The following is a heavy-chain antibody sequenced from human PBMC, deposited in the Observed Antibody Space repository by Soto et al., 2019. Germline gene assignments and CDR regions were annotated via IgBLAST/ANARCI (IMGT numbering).Heavy chain of an antibody. CDR1: GDRFTSFD. Sequence: QVQLVQSGAEVKNPGASVKVSCKASGDRFTSFDINWVRQATGQGPEWIGWMNPSGNTGHAQKFQGRVTLSRDISMSTAYMELSSLRSDDTAKYYCARYIVGRGFAVWGQGTVVIVSS. J-gene: IGHJ3*01. CDR3: ARYIVGRGFAV. CDR2: MNPSGNT. D-gene: IGHD2-15*01. V-gene: IGHV1-8*01.